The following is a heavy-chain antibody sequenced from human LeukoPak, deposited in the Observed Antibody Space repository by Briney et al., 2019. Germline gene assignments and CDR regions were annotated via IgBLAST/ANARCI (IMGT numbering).Heavy chain of an antibody. V-gene: IGHV3-11*04. CDR2: ISSSGSTI. J-gene: IGHJ4*02. D-gene: IGHD1-26*01. CDR1: GFTYSDYY. Sequence: SGGSLRLSCAASGFTYSDYYMSWIRQAPGKGLEWVSYISSSGSTIYYADSVKGRFTISRDNAKNSLYLQMNSLRAEDTAVYYCARVEYSGSLTNGFDYWGQGTLVTVSS. CDR3: ARVEYSGSLTNGFDY.